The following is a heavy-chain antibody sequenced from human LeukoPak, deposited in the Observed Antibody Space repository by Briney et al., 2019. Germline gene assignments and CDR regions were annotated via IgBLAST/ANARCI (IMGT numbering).Heavy chain of an antibody. CDR2: IYHSGYT. D-gene: IGHD3-10*01. V-gene: IGHV4-39*01. J-gene: IGHJ4*02. CDR1: GGSINSSSYY. CDR3: ARSSMFRGVTVDY. Sequence: SETLSLTCTVSGGSINSSSYYWGRIRQPPGEALEWIGSIYHSGYTYYNPSLKSRVTISVDTSKSQFSLKLSSVTAADTAVYYCARSSMFRGVTVDYWGQGTLVTVSS.